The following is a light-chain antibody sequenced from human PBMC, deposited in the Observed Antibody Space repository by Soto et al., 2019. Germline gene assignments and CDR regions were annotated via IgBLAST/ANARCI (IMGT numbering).Light chain of an antibody. V-gene: IGKV3-20*01. CDR2: DAS. Sequence: EIVLTQYPGTLAVSPGEIDTLACTASQSLRSNFLAWYQQKPGQAPRLLIYDASSRAAGIPDRFSGSGSGTDITLIFTRLDPEDSVVYFFQQYTGLPTTFGQGTDWRL. CDR1: QSLRSNF. J-gene: IGKJ5*01. CDR3: QQYTGLPTT.